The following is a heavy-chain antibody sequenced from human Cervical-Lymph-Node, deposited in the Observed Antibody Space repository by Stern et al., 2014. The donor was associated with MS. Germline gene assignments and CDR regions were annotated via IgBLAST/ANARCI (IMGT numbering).Heavy chain of an antibody. J-gene: IGHJ5*02. CDR3: TTDEVANFAH. CDR2: IKPKTAGETT. V-gene: IGHV3-15*01. Sequence: VQLVESGGGLVEPGGSLRLSWAASGFIFSKAWMTWVGQAPGKGLEWVGRIKPKTAGETTNYSTPVQGRFTISRDDSKNIMFLHMSSLRTDDTAVYYCTTDEVANFAHWGPGILVTVSS. CDR1: GFIFSKAW.